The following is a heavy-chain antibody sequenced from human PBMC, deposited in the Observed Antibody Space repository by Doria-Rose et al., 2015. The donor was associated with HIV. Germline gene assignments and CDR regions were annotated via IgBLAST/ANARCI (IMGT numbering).Heavy chain of an antibody. D-gene: IGHD6-13*01. Sequence: GGLAPGSRLEWMGWLNVGNGDTRYSRKFQDRVTITSDTSANTGYMALSSLRSEDTAVYYCARIHSLSSSSLGHWGQGTLVTVSS. J-gene: IGHJ4*02. CDR3: ARIHSLSSSSLGH. CDR2: LNVGNGDT. V-gene: IGHV1-3*01.